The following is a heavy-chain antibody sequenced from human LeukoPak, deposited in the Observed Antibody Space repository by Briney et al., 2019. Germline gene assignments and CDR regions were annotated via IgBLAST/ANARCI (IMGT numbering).Heavy chain of an antibody. CDR2: IYTSGST. V-gene: IGHV4-4*07. J-gene: IGHJ4*02. Sequence: PSETPSLTCTVSGGSISSYYWSWIRQPAGKGLEWIGRIYTSGSTYYNPSLKSRVTMSVDTSKNQFSLKLSSVTAADTAVYFCARGPYCGGDCYFAYWGQGTLVTVSS. CDR3: ARGPYCGGDCYFAY. D-gene: IGHD2-21*02. CDR1: GGSISSYY.